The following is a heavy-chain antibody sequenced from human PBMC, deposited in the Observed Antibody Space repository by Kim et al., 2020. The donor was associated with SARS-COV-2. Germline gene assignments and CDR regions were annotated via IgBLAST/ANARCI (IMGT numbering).Heavy chain of an antibody. V-gene: IGHV3-30*04. CDR3: ARAGTVVPAAIPYYYYGMDV. CDR2: ISYDGSNK. J-gene: IGHJ6*02. Sequence: GGSLRLSCAASGFTFSSYAMHWVRQAPGKGLEWVAVISYDGSNKYYADSVKGRFTISRDNSKNTLYLQMNSLRAEDTAVYYCARAGTVVPAAIPYYYYGMDVWGQGTTVTVSS. D-gene: IGHD2-2*01. CDR1: GFTFSSYA.